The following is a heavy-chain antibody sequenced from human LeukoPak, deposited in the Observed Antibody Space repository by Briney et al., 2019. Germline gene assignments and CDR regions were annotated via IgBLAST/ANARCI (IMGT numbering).Heavy chain of an antibody. CDR3: ARLDREGYYFPYYFDY. CDR2: IYTDGKT. V-gene: IGHV3-66*01. CDR1: GFTFSSYW. D-gene: IGHD5-24*01. Sequence: GSLRLSCAASGFTFSSYWMSWVRQAPGKGLEWVSVIYTDGKTYYAESVKGRFSISRDNSKNTLYLQMKSLRAEDTAVYFCARLDREGYYFPYYFDYWGQGTRVSVSS. J-gene: IGHJ4*02.